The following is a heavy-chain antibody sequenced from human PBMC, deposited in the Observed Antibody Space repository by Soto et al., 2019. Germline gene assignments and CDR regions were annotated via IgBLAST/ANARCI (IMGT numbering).Heavy chain of an antibody. CDR1: GFTFSTYG. Sequence: QVQLVESGGGVVQPGKSLRLSCAASGFTFSTYGMLWVRQAPGKGLEWVAVIWYDGSNKYHGDSLKGRFTISRDNSKKTLYLQMNNLRAEDTAVYYCGRDGALGDTAVVDSWGQGTLVIVSS. V-gene: IGHV3-33*01. CDR2: IWYDGSNK. D-gene: IGHD5-18*01. CDR3: GRDGALGDTAVVDS. J-gene: IGHJ4*02.